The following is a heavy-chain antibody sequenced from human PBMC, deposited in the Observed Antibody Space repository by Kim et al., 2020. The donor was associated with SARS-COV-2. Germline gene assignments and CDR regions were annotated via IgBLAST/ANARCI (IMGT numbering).Heavy chain of an antibody. J-gene: IGHJ5*02. CDR1: GFTFSSYG. Sequence: GGSLRLSCAASGFTFSSYGMHWVRQAPGKGLEWVAVISYDGSNKYYADSVKGRFTISRDNSKNTLYLQMNSLRAEDTAVYYCAKGAKLVAWNNWFDPWGQGTLVTVSS. CDR3: AKGAKLVAWNNWFDP. CDR2: ISYDGSNK. D-gene: IGHD2-8*02. V-gene: IGHV3-30*18.